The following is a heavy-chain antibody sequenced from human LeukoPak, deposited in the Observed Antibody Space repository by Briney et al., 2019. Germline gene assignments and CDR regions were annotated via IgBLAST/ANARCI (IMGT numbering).Heavy chain of an antibody. Sequence: ASVKVSCKASGYTFTSYYMHWVRQAPGQGLEWMGIINPSGGSTSYAQKFQGRVTMTRDTSISTAYMELSRLRSDDTAVYYCARAPPYSSGWYDAFDIWGQGTMVTVSS. CDR1: GYTFTSYY. CDR2: INPSGGST. D-gene: IGHD6-19*01. CDR3: ARAPPYSSGWYDAFDI. V-gene: IGHV1-46*01. J-gene: IGHJ3*02.